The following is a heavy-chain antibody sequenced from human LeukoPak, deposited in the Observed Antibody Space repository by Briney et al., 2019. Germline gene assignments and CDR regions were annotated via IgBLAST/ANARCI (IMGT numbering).Heavy chain of an antibody. Sequence: KTSESLSLTCTVSGGSISSSSYYWGWIRQPPGNGLEWTRSIYYSGSTYYNPSLKSRVTISVDTSKNQFSLKLSSVTAADTAVYYCARHCSGYYFDYWGQGTLVTVSS. CDR3: ARHCSGYYFDY. CDR2: IYYSGST. V-gene: IGHV4-39*01. CDR1: GGSISSSSYY. D-gene: IGHD2-15*01. J-gene: IGHJ4*02.